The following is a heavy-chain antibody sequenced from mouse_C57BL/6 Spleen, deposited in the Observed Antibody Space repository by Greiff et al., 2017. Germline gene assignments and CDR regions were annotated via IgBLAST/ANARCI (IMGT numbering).Heavy chain of an antibody. CDR2: IRHKANGYTS. D-gene: IGHD1-1*01. V-gene: IGHV7-3*01. CDR1: GFTFTDYY. Sequence: EVQRVESGGGLVQPGGSLSLSCAASGFTFTDYYMRWVRQPPGKALEWVGIIRHKANGYTSEYSASVKGRFTISRDTSQSTLYLQMNALRAEDSATYDCASASTTQVAGAKGYWGQGTSVTVSS. CDR3: ASASTTQVAGAKGY. J-gene: IGHJ4*01.